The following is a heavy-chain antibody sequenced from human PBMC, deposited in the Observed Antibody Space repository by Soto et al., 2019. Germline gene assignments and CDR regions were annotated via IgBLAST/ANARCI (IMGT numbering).Heavy chain of an antibody. V-gene: IGHV1-18*04. Sequence: ASVKVSCKASGYTFSSYGISWLRQAAGQGLEWMGWISAYNGNTNYAQKLQRRVTMTTDTSTSTAYMELRSLRSDDTAVYYCARERGTDTANDYWGQGTLVTVSS. D-gene: IGHD5-18*01. CDR2: ISAYNGNT. CDR1: GYTFSSYG. J-gene: IGHJ4*02. CDR3: ARERGTDTANDY.